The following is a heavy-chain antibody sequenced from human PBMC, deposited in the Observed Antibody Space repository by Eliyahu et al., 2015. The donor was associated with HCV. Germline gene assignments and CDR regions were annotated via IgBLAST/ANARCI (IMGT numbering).Heavy chain of an antibody. CDR1: GGSFSGYY. V-gene: IGHV4-34*01. Sequence: QVHLQQWGAGLLKPSETLSLTCXVYGGSFSGYYWSWIRQPPGKGLEWIGEINHSGSTNYNPSLKSRATISVGTSKNQFSLKLSSVTAADTAVYYCARLRGGHYYGMDVWGQGTTVTVSS. J-gene: IGHJ6*02. CDR2: INHSGST. D-gene: IGHD3-10*01. CDR3: ARLRGGHYYGMDV.